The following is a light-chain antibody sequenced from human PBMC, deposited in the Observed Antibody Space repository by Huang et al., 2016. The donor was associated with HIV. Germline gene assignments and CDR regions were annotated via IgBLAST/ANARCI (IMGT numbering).Light chain of an antibody. CDR1: PSVSSY. CDR2: DAS. J-gene: IGKJ4*01. Sequence: EIVLTQSQATLSLSPGERTTLSCRASPSVSSYLAWYQQKPGQAPRLLIYDASNMATGIPARFSGSVSGTDFTLTINSLEPEDFAVYYCQQRSNWPLTFGGGTKVEIK. CDR3: QQRSNWPLT. V-gene: IGKV3-11*01.